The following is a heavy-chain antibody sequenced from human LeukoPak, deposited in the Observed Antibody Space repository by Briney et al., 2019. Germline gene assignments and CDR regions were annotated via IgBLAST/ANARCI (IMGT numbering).Heavy chain of an antibody. Sequence: TGGSLRLSCAASGFTFSSYAMSWVRQAPGKGLEWVSAISGSGGSRYYADSVKGRFTISRDNSKNTLYLQMNSLRAEDTAVYYCGYSSSIYYGMDVWGQGTTVTVSS. CDR2: ISGSGGSR. CDR3: GYSSSIYYGMDV. D-gene: IGHD6-6*01. V-gene: IGHV3-23*01. J-gene: IGHJ6*02. CDR1: GFTFSSYA.